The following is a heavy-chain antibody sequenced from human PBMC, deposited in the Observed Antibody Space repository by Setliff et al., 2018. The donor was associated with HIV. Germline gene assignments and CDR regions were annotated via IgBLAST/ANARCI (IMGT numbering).Heavy chain of an antibody. CDR1: GFSFSNYA. CDR3: VRDKSWAFDY. V-gene: IGHV3-23*01. J-gene: IGHJ4*02. CDR2: ISSSGGAT. Sequence: GGSLRLSCGASGFSFSNYAMTWVRQAPGKGLEWVSSISSSGGATYYADPVKGRFTISRDNSKNTLYLQMNSLRADDTAVYYCVRDKSWAFDYWGQGTLVTVSS.